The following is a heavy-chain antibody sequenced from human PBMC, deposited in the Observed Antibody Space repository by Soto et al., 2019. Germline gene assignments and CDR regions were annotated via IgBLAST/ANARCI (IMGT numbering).Heavy chain of an antibody. J-gene: IGHJ4*02. CDR3: ARRPSSSWYEGDVDY. Sequence: QVQLQESGPGLVKPSQTLSLTCTVSGGSISSGGYYWSWIRQHPGKSMEWIGYIYYSGSTYYNPSLKSRVTISVDTSKNQFSLKLSSVTAADTAVYYCARRPSSSWYEGDVDYWGQGTLVTVSS. CDR2: IYYSGST. V-gene: IGHV4-31*03. D-gene: IGHD6-13*01. CDR1: GGSISSGGYY.